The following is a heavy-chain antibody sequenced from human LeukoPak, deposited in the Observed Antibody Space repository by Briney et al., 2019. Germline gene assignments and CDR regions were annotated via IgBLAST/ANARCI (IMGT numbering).Heavy chain of an antibody. CDR1: GGSISSGGYY. D-gene: IGHD3-10*01. V-gene: IGHV4-31*03. Sequence: MTSETLSLTCTVSGGSISSGGYYWSWIRQHPGKGLEWIGYIYYSGSTYYNPSLKSRVTISVDTSKNQFSLKLSSVTAADTAVYYCARGGSGVLWFGVDYWGQGTLVTVSS. CDR2: IYYSGST. J-gene: IGHJ4*02. CDR3: ARGGSGVLWFGVDY.